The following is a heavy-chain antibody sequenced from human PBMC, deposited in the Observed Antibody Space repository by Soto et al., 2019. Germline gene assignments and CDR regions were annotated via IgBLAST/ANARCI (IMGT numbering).Heavy chain of an antibody. V-gene: IGHV4-34*01. Sequence: SETLSLTCAVYGGSFSGYYWTWIRQPPGTGLEWIGEINHSGSTNYNPSLKSRVTISVDTSKNQFSLKLSSVTAADTAVYYCATGQEWELPTYDYWRQGTLVTVSS. CDR3: ATGQEWELPTYDY. CDR2: INHSGST. CDR1: GGSFSGYY. J-gene: IGHJ4*02. D-gene: IGHD1-26*01.